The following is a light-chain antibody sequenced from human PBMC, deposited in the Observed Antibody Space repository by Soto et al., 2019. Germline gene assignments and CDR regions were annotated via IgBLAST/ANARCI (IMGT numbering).Light chain of an antibody. CDR1: ESIARH. V-gene: IGKV1-39*01. J-gene: IGKJ5*01. CDR2: AAS. Sequence: DIQMTQSPSSLSASVGDRVTITCRASESIARHLNWYQQKPGKAPKLLIYAASSLQNGVPSRFRGGVSGTDFTLTISNLQPEDFATYYCQQSYSTLSFTFGQGTRLEIK. CDR3: QQSYSTLSFT.